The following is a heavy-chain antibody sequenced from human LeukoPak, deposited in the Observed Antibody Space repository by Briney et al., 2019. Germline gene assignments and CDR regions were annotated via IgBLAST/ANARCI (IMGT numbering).Heavy chain of an antibody. J-gene: IGHJ4*02. Sequence: GGSLRLSCAASGFTVSSNYMNWVRQAPGKGMEWVSVIYSGGSTYYGDSVKGRFTISRDNSKNTLYLQMNSLRAEDTAVYYCASSRYCSGGSCYFDYWGQGTLVTVSS. CDR1: GFTVSSNY. D-gene: IGHD2-15*01. CDR3: ASSRYCSGGSCYFDY. CDR2: IYSGGST. V-gene: IGHV3-53*01.